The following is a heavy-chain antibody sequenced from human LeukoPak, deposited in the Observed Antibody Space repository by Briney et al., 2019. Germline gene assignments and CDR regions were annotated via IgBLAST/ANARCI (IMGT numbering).Heavy chain of an antibody. D-gene: IGHD3-22*01. J-gene: IGHJ4*02. CDR2: IIPNLGTT. CDR1: GGTSDSHA. CDR3: ATTNDGGGYQWGDFFDF. V-gene: IGHV1-69*04. Sequence: SVKVSCKASGGTSDSHAISWVRQAPGQGLEWMGRIIPNLGTTNRAQNFQDRVTLAADKSTNTAYMELTSLTSDDTAVYYCATTNDGGGYQWGDFFDFWGQGTLVTVSS.